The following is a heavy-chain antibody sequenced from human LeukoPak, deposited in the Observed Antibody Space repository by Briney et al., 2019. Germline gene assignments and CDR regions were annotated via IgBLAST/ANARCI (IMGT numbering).Heavy chain of an antibody. D-gene: IGHD2-2*01. CDR2: ISYDGSNK. Sequence: GRSLRLSCAASGFTFSSYGMHWVRQAPGKGLEWVAVISYDGSNKYYADSVKGRFTISRDNSKNTLYLQMNSLRAEDTAVYYCAGGVVVPAAMEEYYYYYGMDVWGQGTTVTVS. CDR1: GFTFSSYG. CDR3: AGGVVVPAAMEEYYYYYGMDV. J-gene: IGHJ6*02. V-gene: IGHV3-30*03.